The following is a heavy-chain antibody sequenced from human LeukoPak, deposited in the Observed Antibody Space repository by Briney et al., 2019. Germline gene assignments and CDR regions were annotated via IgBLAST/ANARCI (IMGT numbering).Heavy chain of an antibody. J-gene: IGHJ6*02. Sequence: SVNVSCKASGGTFSSYAISWVRQAPGQGLEWMGGIIALFGTANYAQKFQGRLTITADESTSTAYMELSSLRSEDTAVYYCARIRDGYNTYFFYGMDVWGQGTTVTVSS. V-gene: IGHV1-69*01. CDR2: IIALFGTA. CDR3: ARIRDGYNTYFFYGMDV. CDR1: GGTFSSYA. D-gene: IGHD5-24*01.